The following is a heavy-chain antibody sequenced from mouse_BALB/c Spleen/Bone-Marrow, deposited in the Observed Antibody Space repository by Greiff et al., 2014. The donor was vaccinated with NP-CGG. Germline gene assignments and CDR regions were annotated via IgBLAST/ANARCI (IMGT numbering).Heavy chain of an antibody. J-gene: IGHJ4*01. D-gene: IGHD1-1*01. CDR3: ASTITTVVAEDAMDY. V-gene: IGHV5-6*01. CDR1: GFTFSSYG. CDR2: ISSGGSYT. Sequence: VQLKESGGDLVKPGGSLKLSCAASGFTFSSYGMSWVRQTPDKRLEWVATISSGGSYTYYPDSVKGRFTISRDNAKNTLYLQMSSLKSEDTAVYYCASTITTVVAEDAMDYWGQGTSVTVSS.